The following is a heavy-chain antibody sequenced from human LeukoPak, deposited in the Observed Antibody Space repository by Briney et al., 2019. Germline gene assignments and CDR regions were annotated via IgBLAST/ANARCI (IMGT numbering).Heavy chain of an antibody. CDR3: ASSGGWIVTSSYYYYMDV. J-gene: IGHJ6*03. V-gene: IGHV3-23*01. Sequence: GGSLRLSCAASGFTFSSYAMSWVRQAPGKGLEWVSAISGSGGSTYYADSVKGRFTISRDNSKNTLYLQMNSLRAEDTAVYYCASSGGWIVTSSYYYYMDVWGKGTTVTVSS. CDR1: GFTFSSYA. D-gene: IGHD6-19*01. CDR2: ISGSGGST.